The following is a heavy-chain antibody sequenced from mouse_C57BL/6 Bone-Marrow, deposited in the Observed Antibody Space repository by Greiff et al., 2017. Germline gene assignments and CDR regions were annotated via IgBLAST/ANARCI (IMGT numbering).Heavy chain of an antibody. J-gene: IGHJ2*01. V-gene: IGHV1-18*01. CDR2: INPNNGGT. D-gene: IGHD1-1*01. Sequence: VQLQQSGPELVKPGASVKIPCKASGYTFTDYNMDWVKQSHGKSLEWIGDINPNNGGTIYNQKFKGKATLTVDKSSSTAYMELRSLTSEDTAVYYCARCGTTVVPYYFDDWGQGTTLTVSS. CDR1: GYTFTDYN. CDR3: ARCGTTVVPYYFDD.